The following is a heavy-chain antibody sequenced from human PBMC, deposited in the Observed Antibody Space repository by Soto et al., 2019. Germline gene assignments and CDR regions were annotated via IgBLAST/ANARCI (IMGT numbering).Heavy chain of an antibody. CDR2: IWHDGNNK. J-gene: IGHJ6*02. D-gene: IGHD1-26*01. CDR3: ASCLVGASASYGLDV. CDR1: GFTFSNYG. Sequence: GGSLRLCCAASGFTFSNYGMHWARQAPGKGLEWVAIIWHDGNNKYYADSVRGRFIISRDNSKNRLYLQMNSLRAEDTAVYCCASCLVGASASYGLDVWGHGTSVTVSS. V-gene: IGHV3-33*01.